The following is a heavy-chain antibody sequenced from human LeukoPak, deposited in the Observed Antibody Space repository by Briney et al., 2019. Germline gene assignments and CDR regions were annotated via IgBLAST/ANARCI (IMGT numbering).Heavy chain of an antibody. J-gene: IGHJ4*02. CDR3: AREGKYYYDSSADY. Sequence: GGSLRPSCAASGFTFSSYEMNWVRQAPGKGLEWVSYISSSGSTIYYADSVKGRFTISRDNAKNSLYLQMNSLRAEDTAVYYCAREGKYYYDSSADYWGQGTLVTVSS. D-gene: IGHD3-22*01. CDR1: GFTFSSYE. CDR2: ISSSGSTI. V-gene: IGHV3-48*03.